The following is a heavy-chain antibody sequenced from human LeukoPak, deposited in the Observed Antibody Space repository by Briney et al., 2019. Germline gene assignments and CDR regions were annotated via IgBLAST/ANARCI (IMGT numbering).Heavy chain of an antibody. V-gene: IGHV4-4*07. Sequence: SETLSLTCTVSGASVSSYLWAWLRQPAGKGLEWIGRISPSGNTNFNSSLESRVSMSLDASQNQFSLQLTSVTAADTAVYYCARIFHCAATSGDWFVPWGQGTLVTVSS. J-gene: IGHJ5*02. CDR3: ARIFHCAATSGDWFVP. CDR1: GASVSSYL. D-gene: IGHD3-3*01. CDR2: ISPSGNT.